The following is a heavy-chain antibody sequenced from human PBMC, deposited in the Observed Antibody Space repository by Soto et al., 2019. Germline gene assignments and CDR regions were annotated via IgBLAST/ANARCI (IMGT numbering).Heavy chain of an antibody. V-gene: IGHV4-61*01. CDR2: VYYSGST. CDR1: GASVSSGSYY. Sequence: QVQLQESGPGLVKPSETLSLSCTVSGASVSSGSYYWSWIRQPPGKGLEWIGFVYYSGSTNYHPSLKSRVPMSLDTAKLQVSRNLNSVTAADPAAYHSAIGSDGDSVGFYYYVRVAWLKATTLTVYS. D-gene: IGHD4-17*01. J-gene: IGHJ6*03. CDR3: AIGSDGDSVGFYYYVRVA.